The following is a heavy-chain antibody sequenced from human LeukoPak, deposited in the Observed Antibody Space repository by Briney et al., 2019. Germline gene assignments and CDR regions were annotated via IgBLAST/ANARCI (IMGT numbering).Heavy chain of an antibody. Sequence: SETLSLTCTVSGGSISSYYWSWIRQPPGKGLEWIGYIYYSGSTNYNPSLKSRVTISVDTSENQFSLKLSSVTAADTAVYYCARDLIVATNYYYYYGMDVWGQGTTVTVSS. CDR1: GGSISSYY. D-gene: IGHD5-12*01. J-gene: IGHJ6*02. CDR3: ARDLIVATNYYYYYGMDV. V-gene: IGHV4-59*01. CDR2: IYYSGST.